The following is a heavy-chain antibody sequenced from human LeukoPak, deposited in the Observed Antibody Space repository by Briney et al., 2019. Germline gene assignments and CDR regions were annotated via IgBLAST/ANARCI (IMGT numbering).Heavy chain of an antibody. D-gene: IGHD1-26*01. CDR2: IYYSGST. CDR1: GGSISSYY. J-gene: IGHJ4*02. CDR3: ARHPQLVGATKYFDY. Sequence: SETLSLTCTVSGGSISSYYWSWIRQPPGKGLEWIGYIYYSGSTKYNPSLKSRVTVSVDTSKNQFSLKLSSVTAADTAVYYCARHPQLVGATKYFDYWGQGTPVTVSS. V-gene: IGHV4-59*08.